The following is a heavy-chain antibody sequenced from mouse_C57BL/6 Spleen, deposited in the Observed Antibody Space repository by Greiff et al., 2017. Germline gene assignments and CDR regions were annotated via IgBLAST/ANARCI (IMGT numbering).Heavy chain of an antibody. CDR2: IDPSDSYT. CDR3: ATGYYFDD. D-gene: IGHD4-1*01. V-gene: IGHV1-59*01. J-gene: IGHJ2*01. CDR1: GYTFTSYW. Sequence: QVQLQQPGAELVRPGTSVKLSCKASGYTFTSYWMHWVKRRPGQGLEWIGVIDPSDSYTNYNQKFKGKDTLTVDTSASTAYMQLSSLTSEDSAVYYCATGYYFDDWGQGTTLTVSS.